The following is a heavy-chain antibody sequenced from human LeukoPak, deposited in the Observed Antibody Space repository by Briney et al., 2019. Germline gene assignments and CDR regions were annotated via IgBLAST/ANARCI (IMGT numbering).Heavy chain of an antibody. CDR3: TTIYSGSVDY. J-gene: IGHJ4*02. D-gene: IGHD5-12*01. CDR1: GFTFSSFW. CDR2: IKPDGSST. Sequence: GGSLRLSCAASGFTFSSFWMYWVRHVPGEGLVWVSRIKPDGSSTGYADSVKGRFTISRDNAKNTLFLQMNSLRAEDTAVYYCTTIYSGSVDYWGQGTLVTVSS. V-gene: IGHV3-74*01.